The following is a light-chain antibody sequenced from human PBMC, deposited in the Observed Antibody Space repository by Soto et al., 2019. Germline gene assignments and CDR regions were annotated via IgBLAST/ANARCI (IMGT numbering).Light chain of an antibody. J-gene: IGKJ1*01. CDR1: QSVSNNY. V-gene: IGKV3-20*01. CDR2: GAS. CDR3: QQYGSSGT. Sequence: EIVLTQSPGTLSLSPGERATLSCRASQSVSNNYLAWYQQKPGQAPRLLIYGASNRATGIPDRFSGSGSGTDFTLTISRLEHEDCAVYYCQQYGSSGTFGQGTKVEIK.